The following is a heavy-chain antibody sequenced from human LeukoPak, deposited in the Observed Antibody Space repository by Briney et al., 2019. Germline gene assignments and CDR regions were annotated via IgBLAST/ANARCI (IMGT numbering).Heavy chain of an antibody. V-gene: IGHV3-30*18. J-gene: IGHJ4*02. CDR3: AKDSYSYGITALDY. Sequence: GGSLRLSCAASGFTFSSYGMHWVRQAPGKGLEWVAVISYDGSNKYYADSVKGRFTISRDNSKNTLYLQMNSLRAEDTAVYYCAKDSYSYGITALDYWGQGTLVTVSS. CDR2: ISYDGSNK. CDR1: GFTFSSYG. D-gene: IGHD5-18*01.